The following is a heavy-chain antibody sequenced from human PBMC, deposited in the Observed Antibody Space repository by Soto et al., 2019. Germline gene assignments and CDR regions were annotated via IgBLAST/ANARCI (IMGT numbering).Heavy chain of an antibody. J-gene: IGHJ4*02. V-gene: IGHV4-61*03. CDR1: GGSVSSEHYY. CDR2: FYYTGST. CDR3: AGGTYGKKVAY. Sequence: QVQLQESGPGLVKSSETLSLTCTVSGGSVSSEHYYWNWIRQPPGKGLEWIGYFYYTGSTNYNPSRTSXXTXAXXMSRNHFSLLLSSVTAADTAVHYCAGGTYGKKVAYWGQGTLVTVSS. D-gene: IGHD3-10*01.